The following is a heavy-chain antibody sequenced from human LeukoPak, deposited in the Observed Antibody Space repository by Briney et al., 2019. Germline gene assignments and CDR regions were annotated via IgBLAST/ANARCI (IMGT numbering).Heavy chain of an antibody. J-gene: IGHJ4*02. CDR1: GLTVSSNY. Sequence: GGSLRLSCAASGLTVSSNYMSWVRQAPGKGLEWVSSISGSGRSTYYAHSVKGRLTISRDKSKNTLYLQMNSLTAGDTAVYYCAKLGGDWYFDYWGQGTMVTVSS. CDR2: ISGSGRST. CDR3: AKLGGDWYFDY. V-gene: IGHV3-23*01. D-gene: IGHD3-16*01.